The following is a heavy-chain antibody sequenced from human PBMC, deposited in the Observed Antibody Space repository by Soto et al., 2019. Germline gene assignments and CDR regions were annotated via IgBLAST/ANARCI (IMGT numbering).Heavy chain of an antibody. CDR3: VSAAKWELLFDY. CDR2: IYYTEGT. V-gene: IGHV4-39*01. J-gene: IGHJ4*02. D-gene: IGHD1-26*01. CDR1: CGSIISSNYY. Sequence: SETLSLTCTFSCGSIISSNYYWAWIRQPPGKGLEWIGNIYYTEGTYYNPSLKSRVTISVDTSKNQVSLQLFSVTAADTAVYYCVSAAKWELLFDYWGQGTLVTVSS.